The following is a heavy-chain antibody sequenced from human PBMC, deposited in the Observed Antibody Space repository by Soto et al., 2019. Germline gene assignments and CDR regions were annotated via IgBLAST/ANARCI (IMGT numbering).Heavy chain of an antibody. CDR1: DDSLSTYY. CDR3: ARSAIPRGGWFRP. J-gene: IGHJ5*02. V-gene: IGHV4-4*07. Sequence: LSLTCNVSDDSLSTYYWSWIRQSAGKGLEWIGRIYASGSTNYNPSLKGRVSMSVDTSKKQFSLKMMSVTAADTAMYYCARSAIPRGGWFRPWGQGVLVTVSS. CDR2: IYASGST. D-gene: IGHD2-21*01.